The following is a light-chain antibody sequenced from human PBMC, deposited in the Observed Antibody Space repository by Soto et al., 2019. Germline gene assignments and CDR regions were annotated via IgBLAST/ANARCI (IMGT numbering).Light chain of an antibody. CDR3: LQYYATPQT. V-gene: IGKV4-1*01. Sequence: DILMTQSPDSLAVSLGERATINCKSSQSVLYSPNNKNYLAWYQHKPGQPPKLLIYWASTRESGVPDRFSGSGSGTDFTLTITSLQAEDVAVYYCLQYYATPQTFGQGTKVDI. CDR2: WAS. J-gene: IGKJ1*01. CDR1: QSVLYSPNNKNY.